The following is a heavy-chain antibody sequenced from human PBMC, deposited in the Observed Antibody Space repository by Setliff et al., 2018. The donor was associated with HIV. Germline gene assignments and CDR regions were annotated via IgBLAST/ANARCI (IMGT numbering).Heavy chain of an antibody. Sequence: SVKVSCKASGHTPRHYGINWIRQAPGQGLEWVGSLIPVLGEPHYAPRFPGRVTITADDSTNTAYLELSNLRFDDTATYYCARGVLYGLSEYWGTGSLVTISS. D-gene: IGHD3-10*01. J-gene: IGHJ4*02. CDR1: GHTPRHYG. CDR3: ARGVLYGLSEY. CDR2: LIPVLGEP. V-gene: IGHV1-69*11.